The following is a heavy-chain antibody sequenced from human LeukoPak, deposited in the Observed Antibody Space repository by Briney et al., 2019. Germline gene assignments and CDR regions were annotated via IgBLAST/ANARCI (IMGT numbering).Heavy chain of an antibody. V-gene: IGHV3-11*01. Sequence: PGGSLRLSRAASGFTFSDYYMSWIRQAPGKGLEWVSYISSSGSTIYYADSVKGRFTISRDNSKNSLFLQMNSLTTEDTALYYCAKSSPRLVSDYYYYMDVWGKGTTATVSS. CDR2: ISSSGSTI. CDR3: AKSSPRLVSDYYYYMDV. CDR1: GFTFSDYY. D-gene: IGHD2/OR15-2a*01. J-gene: IGHJ6*03.